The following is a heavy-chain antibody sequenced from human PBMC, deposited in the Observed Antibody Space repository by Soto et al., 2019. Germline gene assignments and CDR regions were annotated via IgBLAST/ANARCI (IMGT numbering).Heavy chain of an antibody. J-gene: IGHJ6*02. Sequence: PSETLSLTCTVSGGSISSGDYYWSWIRQPPGKGLEWIGYIYYSGSTYYNPSLKSRVTISVDTSKNQFSLKLSSVTAADTAVYYRARDTRRAVLGAYGMDVWGQATTVTVSS. D-gene: IGHD4-17*01. CDR1: GGSISSGDYY. CDR2: IYYSGST. V-gene: IGHV4-30-4*01. CDR3: ARDTRRAVLGAYGMDV.